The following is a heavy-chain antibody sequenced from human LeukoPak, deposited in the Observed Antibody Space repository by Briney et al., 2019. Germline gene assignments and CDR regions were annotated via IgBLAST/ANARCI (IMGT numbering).Heavy chain of an antibody. V-gene: IGHV4-4*02. CDR2: IWHSGIT. CDR3: ARGPYSYDSSGAFDI. CDR1: GGSISSTNW. Sequence: SETLSLTCAVSGGSISSTNWWSWVRQTPGKGLEWIGEIWHSGITNFNPSLKSRLTMSVDKSKNQFSLKLSSVTAADTAVYFCARGPYSYDSSGAFDIWGQGTMVTVSS. D-gene: IGHD3-22*01. J-gene: IGHJ3*02.